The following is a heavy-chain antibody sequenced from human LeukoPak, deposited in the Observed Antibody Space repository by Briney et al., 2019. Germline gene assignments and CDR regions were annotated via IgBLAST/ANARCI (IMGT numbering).Heavy chain of an antibody. V-gene: IGHV3-33*08. D-gene: IGHD3-16*01. CDR2: IWSDGVNK. J-gene: IGHJ4*02. Sequence: GGSLRLSCAASGFTFNSNAMSWVRQAPGKGLEWVAGIWSDGVNKYSADSVRGRFTISRDNSKNTLYLDMNSLRAEDTAVYYCARDYAVGWGQGTLVTVSS. CDR3: ARDYAVG. CDR1: GFTFNSNA.